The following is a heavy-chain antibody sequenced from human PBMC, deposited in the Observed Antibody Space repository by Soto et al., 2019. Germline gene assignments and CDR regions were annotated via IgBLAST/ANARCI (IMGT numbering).Heavy chain of an antibody. D-gene: IGHD2-8*01. CDR2: IYYSEST. CDR1: GGSISSSSYS. V-gene: IGHV4-39*01. J-gene: IGHJ6*02. Sequence: PSETLSLTCTVSGGSISSSSYSWGWIRQSPGKGQEWIGTIYYSESTYYNPSLKSRVTISVDTSKNQFSLKLSSVTAAETAVYYCAKLRGYCTINGCHGDYAMDVWGQGTTVTVSS. CDR3: AKLRGYCTINGCHGDYAMDV.